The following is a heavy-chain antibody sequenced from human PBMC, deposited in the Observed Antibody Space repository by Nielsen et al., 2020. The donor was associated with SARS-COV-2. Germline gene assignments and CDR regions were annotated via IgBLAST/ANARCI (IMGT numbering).Heavy chain of an antibody. CDR2: ISGYSGNT. Sequence: ASVKVSCKASGYKFINYGIGWVRQAPGQGLEWMGWISGYSGNTNYAEKVQGRLTLTTDKSTSTVYMELRSLRSDDTAVYYCARDRDTVRVRSNWNDYDYWGQGTLVTVSS. D-gene: IGHD1-1*01. CDR3: ARDRDTVRVRSNWNDYDY. J-gene: IGHJ4*02. CDR1: GYKFINYG. V-gene: IGHV1-18*04.